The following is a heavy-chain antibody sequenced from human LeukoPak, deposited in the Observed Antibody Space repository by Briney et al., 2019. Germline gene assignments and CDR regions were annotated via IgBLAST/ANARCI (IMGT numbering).Heavy chain of an antibody. CDR1: GGSISSYY. CDR2: IFYSVNT. V-gene: IGHV4-59*12. Sequence: SETLSLTCTVSGGSISSYYWNWIRQPPGKGLEWIGYIFYSVNTNYNPSLKSRVTMSVDTSKNQFSLKLSSVTAADTAVYYCAREKTVPDAFDIWGQGTMVTVSS. D-gene: IGHD4-17*01. J-gene: IGHJ3*02. CDR3: AREKTVPDAFDI.